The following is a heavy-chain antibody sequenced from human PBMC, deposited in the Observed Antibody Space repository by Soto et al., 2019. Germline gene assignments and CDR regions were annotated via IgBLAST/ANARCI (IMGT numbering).Heavy chain of an antibody. CDR2: IYYSGST. CDR1: GGSISSGGYY. J-gene: IGHJ4*02. V-gene: IGHV4-31*03. Sequence: QVQLQESGPGLVKPSQTLSLTCTVSGGSISSGGYYWSWIRQHPGKGLEWIGYIYYSGSTYYNPSLKSRGTISVDTFKNQFSLELEFVTAADNGVYYRGGGRARYSNQVVYFDYWGQGTLVTVSS. CDR3: GGGRARYSNQVVYFDY. D-gene: IGHD4-4*01.